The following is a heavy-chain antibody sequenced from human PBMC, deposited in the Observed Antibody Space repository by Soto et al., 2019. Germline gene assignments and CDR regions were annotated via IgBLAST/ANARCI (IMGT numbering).Heavy chain of an antibody. Sequence: EVQLVESGGGLVKPGGSLRLSCAASGFTFSNAWMSWVRQAPGKGLEWVGRIKSKTDGGTTDYAAPVKGRFTISRDDSKNTLYLQMNSRKTEDTAVYYCTTDKAALGAFSYYYYGMDVWGQGTTVTVSS. CDR1: GFTFSNAW. J-gene: IGHJ6*02. CDR3: TTDKAALGAFSYYYYGMDV. D-gene: IGHD3-16*01. V-gene: IGHV3-15*01. CDR2: IKSKTDGGTT.